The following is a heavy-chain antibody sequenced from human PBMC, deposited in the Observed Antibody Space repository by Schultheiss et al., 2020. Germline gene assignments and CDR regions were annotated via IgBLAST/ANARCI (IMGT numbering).Heavy chain of an antibody. CDR2: IYYSGST. Sequence: SETLSLTCAVYGGSFSGYYWSWIRQHPGKGLEWIGYIYYSGSTNYNPSLKSRVTISVDTSKNQFSLKLSSVTAADTAVYYCVREEIWTVAGTFNWFDPWGQGTLVTVSS. CDR1: GGSFSGYY. D-gene: IGHD2-15*01. V-gene: IGHV4-59*01. J-gene: IGHJ5*02. CDR3: VREEIWTVAGTFNWFDP.